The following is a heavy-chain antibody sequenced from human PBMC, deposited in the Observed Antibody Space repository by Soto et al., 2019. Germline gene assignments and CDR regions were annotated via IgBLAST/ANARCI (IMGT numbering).Heavy chain of an antibody. J-gene: IGHJ6*03. CDR2: IRGSGDST. CDR3: AKDYFVSGNSPMDV. V-gene: IGHV3-23*01. D-gene: IGHD3-10*01. CDR1: GFTFSNYA. Sequence: GSLRLSCAASGFTFSNYAMNWVRQGPGEGLEWVSSIRGSGDSTDYAGSVRGRFTISRDNSKNTVYLEMNSLRAEDTAIYYCAKDYFVSGNSPMDVWGKGTTVTVSS.